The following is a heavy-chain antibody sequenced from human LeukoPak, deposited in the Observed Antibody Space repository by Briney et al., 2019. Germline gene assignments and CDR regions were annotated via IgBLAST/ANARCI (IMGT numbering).Heavy chain of an antibody. D-gene: IGHD6-13*01. CDR3: ARDRIAAAGTPDY. V-gene: IGHV3-21*01. CDR2: ISSSSSYI. CDR1: GFTFSSYS. J-gene: IGHJ4*02. Sequence: GGSLRLSCAASGFTFSSYSMNWVRQAPGKGLEWVSSISSSSSYIYYADSVKGRFAISRDNAKNSLYLQMNSLRAEDTAVYYCARDRIAAAGTPDYWGQGTLVTVSS.